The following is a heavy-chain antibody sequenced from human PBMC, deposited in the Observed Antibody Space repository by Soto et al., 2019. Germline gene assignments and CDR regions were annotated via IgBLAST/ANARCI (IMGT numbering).Heavy chain of an antibody. Sequence: KTSETLSLTCAVYGGSFSGYYWSWSRQPPGKGLEWIGEINHSGSTNYNPSLKSRVTISVDTSKNQFSLKLSSVTAADTAVYYCARARRVLRYFDWLFGFDPWGQGTLVTSPQ. CDR2: INHSGST. D-gene: IGHD3-9*01. CDR3: ARARRVLRYFDWLFGFDP. CDR1: GGSFSGYY. V-gene: IGHV4-34*01. J-gene: IGHJ5*02.